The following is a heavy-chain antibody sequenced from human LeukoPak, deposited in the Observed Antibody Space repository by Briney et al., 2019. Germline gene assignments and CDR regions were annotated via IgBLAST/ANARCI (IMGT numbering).Heavy chain of an antibody. Sequence: SETLSLTCTVSGVSTSSGYWSWIRQPAGKGLEWMGRISTSLPTYYNPSLKSRVAMSLDTSENHFSLRLNSVTAADTAVYYCARGYGSGSYSTWGQGTLVTVSS. CDR1: GVSTSSGY. V-gene: IGHV4-4*07. J-gene: IGHJ5*02. CDR3: ARGYGSGSYST. CDR2: ISTSLPT. D-gene: IGHD3-10*01.